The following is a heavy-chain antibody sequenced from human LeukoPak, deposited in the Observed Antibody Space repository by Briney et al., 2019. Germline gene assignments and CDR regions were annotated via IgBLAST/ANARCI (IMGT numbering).Heavy chain of an antibody. CDR2: INHSGST. J-gene: IGHJ5*02. V-gene: IGHV4-34*01. Sequence: PSETLSLTCAVYGGSFSGYYWSWIRQPPGKGLEWIGEINHSGSTNYNPSLKSRVTISVDTSKNQFSLELSSVTAADTAVYYCARRRGGYSYGKYNWFDPWGQGTLVTVSS. CDR3: ARRRGGYSYGKYNWFDP. D-gene: IGHD5-18*01. CDR1: GGSFSGYY.